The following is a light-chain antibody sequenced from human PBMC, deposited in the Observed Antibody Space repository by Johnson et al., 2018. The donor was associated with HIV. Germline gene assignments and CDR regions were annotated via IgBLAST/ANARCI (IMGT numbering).Light chain of an antibody. J-gene: IGLJ1*01. CDR2: DNN. CDR3: GTWDSSLSAGV. V-gene: IGLV1-51*01. Sequence: QSVLTQPPSVSAAPGQKVTISCSGSSSTIGKNYVSWYQQLPGTAHKLLIYDNNKRPSGIPDRFSGSKSGTSATLGITGLQTGDEADYYCGTWDSSLSAGVFGTGTKVTVL. CDR1: SSTIGKNY.